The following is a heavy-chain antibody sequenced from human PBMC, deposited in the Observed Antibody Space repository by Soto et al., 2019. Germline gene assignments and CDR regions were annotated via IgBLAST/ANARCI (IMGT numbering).Heavy chain of an antibody. CDR1: GYNFTTFW. V-gene: IGHV5-10-1*01. CDR2: IDPSDSYS. D-gene: IGHD3-3*02. J-gene: IGHJ6*02. Sequence: GESLKISCKASGYNFTTFWISWMRQVPGKGLEWMGRIDPSDSYSNYSPSFQGHITISADKAINTAYLHFSNLKASDTAVYYCARHFPLPTDLQFYYYYYYGVDVWGHGTAVTVSS. CDR3: ARHFPLPTDLQFYYYYYYGVDV.